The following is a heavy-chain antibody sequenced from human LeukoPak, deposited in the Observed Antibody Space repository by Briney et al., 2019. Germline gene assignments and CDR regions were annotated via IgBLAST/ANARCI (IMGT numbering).Heavy chain of an antibody. D-gene: IGHD4-17*01. CDR1: GYSVSGSY. Sequence: SETLSLPCTVSGYSVSGSYCSWMRPPPGKGLECMAYMYNCGITNYNPSLKSRVTISIDTSKNQFSLKLSSLTAADTSIYDCARGIESYGDYGYWDQGILVTVSS. J-gene: IGHJ4*02. CDR2: MYNCGIT. V-gene: IGHV4-59*02. CDR3: ARGIESYGDYGY.